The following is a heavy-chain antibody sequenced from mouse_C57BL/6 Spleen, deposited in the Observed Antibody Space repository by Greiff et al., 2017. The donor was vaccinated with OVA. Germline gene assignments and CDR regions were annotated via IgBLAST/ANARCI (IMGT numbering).Heavy chain of an antibody. D-gene: IGHD1-1*01. Sequence: EVKLQESGPGLVKPSQSLSLTCSVTGYSITSGYYWNWIRQFPGNKLEWMGYISYDGSNNYNPSLKNRISITRDTSKNQFFLKLNSVTTEDTATYYCAHYGSDYYAMDYWGQGTSVTVSS. V-gene: IGHV3-6*01. J-gene: IGHJ4*01. CDR2: ISYDGSN. CDR1: GYSITSGYY. CDR3: AHYGSDYYAMDY.